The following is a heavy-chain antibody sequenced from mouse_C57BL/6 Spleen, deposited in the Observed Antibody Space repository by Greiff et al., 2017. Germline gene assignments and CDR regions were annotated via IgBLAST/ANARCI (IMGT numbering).Heavy chain of an antibody. CDR1: EYEFPSHD. CDR3: ARGGGRSDWYFDV. CDR2: INSDGGST. J-gene: IGHJ1*03. Sequence: DVMLVESGAGLVQPGESLKLSCESNEYEFPSHDMSWVRKTPEKRLELVAAINSDGGSTYYPETMERRFIITRDNTKKTHYLQMSSLRSEDTALYYGARGGGRSDWYFDVWGTGTTVTVSS. V-gene: IGHV5-2*01. D-gene: IGHD1-1*01.